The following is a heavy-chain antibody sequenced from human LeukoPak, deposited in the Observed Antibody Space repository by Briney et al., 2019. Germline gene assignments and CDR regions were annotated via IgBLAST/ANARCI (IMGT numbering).Heavy chain of an antibody. CDR1: GYTFTSYG. Sequence: ASVKVSCKASGYTFTSYGISWVRQAPGQGLEWMGWISAYNGNTNYAQKLQGRVTMTADTSTSTAYMELRSLRSDDTAVYYCARDRPSTAAAGTKRGSRNNWFDPWGQGTLVTVSS. V-gene: IGHV1-18*01. J-gene: IGHJ5*02. D-gene: IGHD6-13*01. CDR3: ARDRPSTAAAGTKRGSRNNWFDP. CDR2: ISAYNGNT.